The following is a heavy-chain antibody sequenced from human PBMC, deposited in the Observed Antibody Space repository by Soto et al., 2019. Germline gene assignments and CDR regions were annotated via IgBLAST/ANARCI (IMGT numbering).Heavy chain of an antibody. CDR1: GGSISSNGHY. Sequence: QVQLQESGPELVKPSQTLSLTCTVSGGSISSNGHYWTWIRQHPGKGLVWIAYIYYTGNTYYNPSLKSRLSISVDTSKNQFSLELRSVTAADTAVYYCAREQWGYDSWGQGTLVTVSS. D-gene: IGHD2-15*01. J-gene: IGHJ4*02. CDR2: IYYTGNT. V-gene: IGHV4-31*03. CDR3: AREQWGYDS.